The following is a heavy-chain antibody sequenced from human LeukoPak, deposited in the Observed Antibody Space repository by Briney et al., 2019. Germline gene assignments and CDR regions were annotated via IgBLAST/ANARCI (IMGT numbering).Heavy chain of an antibody. CDR3: ARLTVDEQQLANWFDP. J-gene: IGHJ5*02. Sequence: GASVKVSCKASGYTFTSYGISWVRQAPGQGLEWMGWINAYNGHTNYAQKLQGRVTMTTDTSTSTAYMELRSLKSDDTAVYYCARLTVDEQQLANWFDPWGQGTLVTVSS. D-gene: IGHD6-13*01. CDR2: INAYNGHT. V-gene: IGHV1-18*01. CDR1: GYTFTSYG.